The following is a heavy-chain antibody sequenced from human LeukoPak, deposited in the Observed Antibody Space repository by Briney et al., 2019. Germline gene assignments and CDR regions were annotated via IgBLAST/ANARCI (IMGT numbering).Heavy chain of an antibody. CDR3: ASHSGNYYRVHYFDY. V-gene: IGHV3-23*01. J-gene: IGHJ4*02. Sequence: GGSLRLSXAASGFTFGGFAMAWVRQAPGKGLEWVSAISGSGGSTYYADSVKGRFTISRDNSKNTLYLQMNSLRAEDTAVYYCASHSGNYYRVHYFDYWGQGTLVTVSS. CDR2: ISGSGGST. D-gene: IGHD1-26*01. CDR1: GFTFGGFA.